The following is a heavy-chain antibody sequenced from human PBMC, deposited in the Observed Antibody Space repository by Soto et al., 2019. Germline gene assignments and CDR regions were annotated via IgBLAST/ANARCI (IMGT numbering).Heavy chain of an antibody. CDR2: INVGNGNT. J-gene: IGHJ4*02. Sequence: ASVKVSCKASGYTFTDYAIHWVRQAPGQGLEWMGWINVGNGNTGYSRKFQGRVTNARDRSASTAYIEVTSLTSEDTAIYSCAREGAHYTPLDHWGQGTLVPVSS. V-gene: IGHV1-3*01. D-gene: IGHD2-15*01. CDR3: AREGAHYTPLDH. CDR1: GYTFTDYA.